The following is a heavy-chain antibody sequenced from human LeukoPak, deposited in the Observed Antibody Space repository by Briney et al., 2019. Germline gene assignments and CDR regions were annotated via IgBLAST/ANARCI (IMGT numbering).Heavy chain of an antibody. V-gene: IGHV4-59*01. D-gene: IGHD6-19*01. J-gene: IGHJ5*02. CDR1: GGSISSYY. Sequence: SETLSLSCTVSGGSISSYYWSWIRQPPGKGLEWIGYIYYSGSTNYNPSLKSRVTISVDTSKNQFSLKLSSVTAADTAIYYCARTAPQWLVRWFDPWGQGTLVTVSS. CDR2: IYYSGST. CDR3: ARTAPQWLVRWFDP.